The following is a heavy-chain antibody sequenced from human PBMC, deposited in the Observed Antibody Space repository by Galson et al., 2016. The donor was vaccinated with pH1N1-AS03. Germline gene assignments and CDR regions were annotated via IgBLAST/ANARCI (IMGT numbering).Heavy chain of an antibody. D-gene: IGHD3-16*01. CDR3: AHRGGVNVVGGGMTYFFDY. V-gene: IGHV2-5*02. CDR2: IYWDDDK. J-gene: IGHJ4*02. CDR1: GFSLTTRGKA. Sequence: PALVKPTQTLTLTCSFSGFSLTTRGKAVGWVRQPPGKALEWLALIYWDDDKRYNPFLRNRVTISKDTSQNLVVLTMTNMDPVDTGTYYCAHRGGVNVVGGGMTYFFDYWGQGALVTVSS.